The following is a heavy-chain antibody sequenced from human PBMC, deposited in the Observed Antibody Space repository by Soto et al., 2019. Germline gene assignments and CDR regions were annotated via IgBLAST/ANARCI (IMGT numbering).Heavy chain of an antibody. CDR3: ARSPSGWLYTSAY. CDR2: ITAGNGNT. D-gene: IGHD3-22*01. CDR1: GYTFTSYA. J-gene: IGHJ4*02. V-gene: IGHV1-3*05. Sequence: QVQLVQSGAEEKKPGASVKVSCKASGYTFTSYAMNWVRQTPGQRLEWMGWITAGNGNTKYSQKFQARVTITRDTPEGTVFVELSSLRSERTAGYYFARSPSGWLYTSAYWVQGTLVSVDS.